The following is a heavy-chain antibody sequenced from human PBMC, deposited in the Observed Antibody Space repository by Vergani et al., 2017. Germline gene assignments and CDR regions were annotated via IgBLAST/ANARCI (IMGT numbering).Heavy chain of an antibody. CDR2: IYYSGST. CDR1: GGSISSSSYY. Sequence: QLQLQESGPGLVKTSETLSLTCTVPGGSISSSSYYWGWIRQPPGKGLEWIGSIYYSGSTYYNPSLKSRVTISVDTSKNQFSLKLSSVTAADTAVYYCARGYIGSGYYRDTGWFDPWGQGTLVTVSS. D-gene: IGHD3-22*01. J-gene: IGHJ5*02. V-gene: IGHV4-39*07. CDR3: ARGYIGSGYYRDTGWFDP.